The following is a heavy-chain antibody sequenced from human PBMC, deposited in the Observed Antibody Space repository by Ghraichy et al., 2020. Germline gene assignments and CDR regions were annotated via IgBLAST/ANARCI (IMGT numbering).Heavy chain of an antibody. CDR2: ISGSGGST. CDR1: GFTFSSYA. V-gene: IGHV3-23*01. CDR3: AKEGYYYDSSGYYYRGNAFDI. Sequence: GGSLRLSCAASGFTFSSYAMSWVRQAPGKGLEWVSAISGSGGSTYYADSVKGRFTISRDNSKNTLYLQMNSLRAEDTAVYYCAKEGYYYDSSGYYYRGNAFDIWGQGTMVTVSS. D-gene: IGHD3-22*01. J-gene: IGHJ3*02.